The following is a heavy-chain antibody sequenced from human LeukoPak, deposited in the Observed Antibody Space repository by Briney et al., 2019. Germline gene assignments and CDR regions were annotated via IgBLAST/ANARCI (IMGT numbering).Heavy chain of an antibody. CDR2: ISAYNGNT. J-gene: IGHJ4*02. V-gene: IGHV1-18*01. CDR3: ARDSERASSGWYMAWIQED. Sequence: ASVKVSCKASGYTFTSYGISWVRQAPGQGLEWMGWISAYNGNTNYAQKLQGRVTMTTDTSTSTAYMELRSLRSDDTAVYYCARDSERASSGWYMAWIQEDWGQGTLVTVSS. D-gene: IGHD6-19*01. CDR1: GYTFTSYG.